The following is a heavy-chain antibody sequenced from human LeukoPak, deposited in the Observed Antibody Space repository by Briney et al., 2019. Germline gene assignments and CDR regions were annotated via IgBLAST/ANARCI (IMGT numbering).Heavy chain of an antibody. CDR2: ISKSSTYI. D-gene: IGHD3-22*01. J-gene: IGHJ4*02. CDR3: ARVRYYYDSSGSTIDY. CDR1: GFTFRDYT. V-gene: IGHV3-21*01. Sequence: GGSLRLSCAASGFTFRDYTMNWVRQAPGKGLEWVSAISKSSTYIKYADSVKGRFTVSRDNAKNSLFLQMNSLRVEDTAVYYCARVRYYYDSSGSTIDYWGQGTLVTVSS.